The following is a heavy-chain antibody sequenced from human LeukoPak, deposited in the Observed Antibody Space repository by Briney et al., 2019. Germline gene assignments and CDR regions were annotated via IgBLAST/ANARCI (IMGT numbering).Heavy chain of an antibody. Sequence: GGSLRLSCAASGFTFSSYGMHWVRQAPGKGLEWVAFIRYDGSNKYFADSVKGRFTISRDNSKNTLYLQMNSLRAEDTAVYYCATGSVRYSASWYSQEGDYWGQGTLVTVSS. CDR2: IRYDGSNK. CDR3: ATGSVRYSASWYSQEGDY. J-gene: IGHJ4*02. CDR1: GFTFSSYG. D-gene: IGHD6-13*01. V-gene: IGHV3-30*02.